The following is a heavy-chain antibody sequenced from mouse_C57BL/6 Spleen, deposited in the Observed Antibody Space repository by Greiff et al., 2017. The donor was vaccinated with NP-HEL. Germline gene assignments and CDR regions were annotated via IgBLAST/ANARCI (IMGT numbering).Heavy chain of an antibody. CDR1: GFNIKDDY. J-gene: IGHJ2*01. D-gene: IGHD4-1*01. V-gene: IGHV14-4*01. CDR3: THMRDWVDY. Sequence: EVQLQQSGAELVRPGASVKLSCTASGFNIKDDYMHWVKQRPEQGLEWIGWIDPENGDTEYASKFQGKATITADTSSNTAYLQLSSLTSEDTAVYYCTHMRDWVDYWGQGTTLTVSS. CDR2: IDPENGDT.